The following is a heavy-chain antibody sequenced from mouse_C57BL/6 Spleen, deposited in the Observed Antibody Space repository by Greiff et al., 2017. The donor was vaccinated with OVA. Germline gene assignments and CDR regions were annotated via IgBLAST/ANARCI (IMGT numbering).Heavy chain of an antibody. Sequence: VQLPQSGPELVKPGASVKISCQASGYTFTDYYMNWVKQSHGKSLEWIGDINPNNGGTSYNQKFKGKATLTVDKSSITAYMELRSLTSEDSAVYYCARGTGDWYFDVWGTGTTITVSS. CDR1: GYTFTDYY. CDR3: ARGTGDWYFDV. J-gene: IGHJ1*03. CDR2: INPNNGGT. V-gene: IGHV1-26*01. D-gene: IGHD4-1*01.